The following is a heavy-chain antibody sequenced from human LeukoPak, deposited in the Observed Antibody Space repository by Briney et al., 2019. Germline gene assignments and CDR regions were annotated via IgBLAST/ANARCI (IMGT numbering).Heavy chain of an antibody. CDR2: IYYSGST. CDR3: AREASDTYGDPEGWFDP. CDR1: GGSISSYY. J-gene: IGHJ5*02. Sequence: SETLSLTCTVSGGSISSYYWSWIRQPPGKGLEWIGYIYYSGSTYYNPSLKSRVTISVDTSKNQFSLKLSSVTAADTAVYYCAREASDTYGDPEGWFDPWGQGTLVTVSS. V-gene: IGHV4-59*12. D-gene: IGHD4-17*01.